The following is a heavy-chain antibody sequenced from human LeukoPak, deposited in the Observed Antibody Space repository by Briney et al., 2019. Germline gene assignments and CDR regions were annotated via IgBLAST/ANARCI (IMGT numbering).Heavy chain of an antibody. CDR2: IYYSGST. J-gene: IGHJ4*02. CDR1: GDSISSYY. Sequence: SETLPLTCTVSGDSISSYYWSWIRQPPGKGPEWIGYIYYSGSTNYNPSLKSRVTISVDTSKNQFSLKLTSVTAADTAVYYCARSLGAQLPPIHWGQGTLVTVSS. D-gene: IGHD2-2*01. V-gene: IGHV4-59*01. CDR3: ARSLGAQLPPIH.